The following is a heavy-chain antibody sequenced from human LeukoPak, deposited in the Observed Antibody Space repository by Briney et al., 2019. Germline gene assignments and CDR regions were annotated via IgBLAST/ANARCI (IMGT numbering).Heavy chain of an antibody. D-gene: IGHD5-18*01. CDR2: ISSGSGSSTT. CDR3: ARGSNYGADY. V-gene: IGHV3-48*01. J-gene: IGHJ4*02. Sequence: GSLRLSCAASGFTFSKYRMTWVRQAPGKGLEWVSCISSGSGSSTTYNADSVKGRFTISRDNARNSLYLQMNSLRVDDTAVYYCARGSNYGADYWGQGVLVTVSS. CDR1: GFTFSKYR.